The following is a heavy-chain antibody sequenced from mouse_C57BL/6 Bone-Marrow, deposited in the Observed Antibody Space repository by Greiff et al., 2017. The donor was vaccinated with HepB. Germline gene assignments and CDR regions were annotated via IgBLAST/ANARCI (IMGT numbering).Heavy chain of an antibody. CDR1: GYSFSRYK. J-gene: IGHJ2*01. V-gene: IGHV1-16*01. CDR2: INLFNGIT. D-gene: IGHD1-1*01. Sequence: VQLKESGPKVVNAGASVKLSCKSSGYSFSRYKMECVKQSHVKSLEWIEHINLFNGITNYNGNFKSKATLTVDISSSTAYMELSRLTSEDSEVYYCARLSTTVVGWGQGTTLTVSS. CDR3: ARLSTTVVG.